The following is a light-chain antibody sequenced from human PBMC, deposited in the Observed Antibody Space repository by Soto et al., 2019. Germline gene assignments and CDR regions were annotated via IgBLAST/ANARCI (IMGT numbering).Light chain of an antibody. CDR3: HQTYSTPYT. V-gene: IGKV1-39*01. CDR2: AAT. Sequence: DIQMTQSPSSLSASVGDRVSIACRASSSISNYVNWYQQKPGKAPKVVIYAATSLQSGVPLRFSGSGSGRDFTLTISSLQPEDFATYYCHQTYSTPYTFGQGTKLEIK. CDR1: SSISNY. J-gene: IGKJ2*01.